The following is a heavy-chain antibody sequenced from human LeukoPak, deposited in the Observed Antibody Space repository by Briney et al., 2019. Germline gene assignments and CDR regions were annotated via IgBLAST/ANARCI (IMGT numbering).Heavy chain of an antibody. V-gene: IGHV5-51*01. D-gene: IGHD6-19*01. CDR3: ARQGYTSGWDY. CDR2: IYPGDSDT. Sequence: GESLKISCKGSGYRFTSYWIGWVRQMPGKGLEWMGIIYPGDSDTRYSPSFQGQVTISADKPISTAYLQWSSLKASDTAMYFCARQGYTSGWDYWGQGTLVTVSS. CDR1: GYRFTSYW. J-gene: IGHJ4*02.